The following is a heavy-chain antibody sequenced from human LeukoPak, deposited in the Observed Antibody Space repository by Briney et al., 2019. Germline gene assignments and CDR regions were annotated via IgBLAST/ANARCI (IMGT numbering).Heavy chain of an antibody. CDR1: GFKFSSFS. V-gene: IGHV3-21*01. J-gene: IGHJ6*02. Sequence: GGSLRLSCTASGFKFSSFSMNWARQAPGKGLEWVSSISSSSSYIYYADSVKGRFTISRDNAKNSLYLQMNSLRAEDTAVYYCARDRALRPDGMDVWGQGTTVTVSS. CDR2: ISSSSSYI. D-gene: IGHD4-17*01. CDR3: ARDRALRPDGMDV.